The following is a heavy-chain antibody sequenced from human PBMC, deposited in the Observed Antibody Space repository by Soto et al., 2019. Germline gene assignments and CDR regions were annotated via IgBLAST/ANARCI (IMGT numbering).Heavy chain of an antibody. V-gene: IGHV1-3*01. D-gene: IGHD6-6*01. Sequence: ASVKVSCKASGYTFTSYAMHWVRQAPGQRLEWMGWINAGSGNTKYSQKFQGRVTITRDTSASTAYMELSSLRSEDTAVYYCAREAGGSSSLYYYYYGMDVWGQGTTVTVSS. J-gene: IGHJ6*02. CDR3: AREAGGSSSLYYYYYGMDV. CDR2: INAGSGNT. CDR1: GYTFTSYA.